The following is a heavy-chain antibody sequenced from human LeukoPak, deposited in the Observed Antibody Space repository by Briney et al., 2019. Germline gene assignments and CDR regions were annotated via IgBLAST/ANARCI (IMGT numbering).Heavy chain of an antibody. V-gene: IGHV3-48*02. J-gene: IGHJ4*02. CDR3: VRDPDALDY. CDR2: IRSSGSPI. CDR1: GLSFSSYD. Sequence: GGSLRLSCAASGLSFSSYDMNWVRQAPGKGLEWVAYIRSSGSPIYYADSVKGRFTISRDNAKNSLYLQMNSLRDEDTAVYYCVRDPDALDYWGQGTLVTVSS.